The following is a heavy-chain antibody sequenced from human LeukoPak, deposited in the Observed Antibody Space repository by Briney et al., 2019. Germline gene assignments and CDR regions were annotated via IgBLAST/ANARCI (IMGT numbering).Heavy chain of an antibody. D-gene: IGHD3-10*01. Sequence: SGTLSLTCAVSGGSISSSNWWSWVRQPPGKGLEWIREIYHSGSTNYNPSLKSRVTISVDKSKNQFSLKLSSVTAADTAVYYCARVTTMVRGVIINWFDPWGQGTLVTVSS. V-gene: IGHV4-4*02. CDR2: IYHSGST. J-gene: IGHJ5*02. CDR3: ARVTTMVRGVIINWFDP. CDR1: GGSISSSNW.